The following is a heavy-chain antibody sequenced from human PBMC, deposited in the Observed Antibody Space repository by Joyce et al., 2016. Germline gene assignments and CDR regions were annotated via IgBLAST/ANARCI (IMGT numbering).Heavy chain of an antibody. Sequence: VQLVESGGGLVQPGESLRLSCGVSGLTFRTTWMSWGRQAPGKGLEWIGRNKSKNDGGTLDYIETVKGRSTLSRDDSTNTVYLQMDSLKIEDTAMYYCTTDPRYWGRGTLVTVSS. CDR3: TTDPRY. CDR1: GLTFRTTW. V-gene: IGHV3-15*01. J-gene: IGHJ4*02. CDR2: NKSKNDGGTL.